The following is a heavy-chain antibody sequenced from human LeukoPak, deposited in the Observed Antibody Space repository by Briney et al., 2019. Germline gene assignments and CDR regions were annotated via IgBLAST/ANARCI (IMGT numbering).Heavy chain of an antibody. J-gene: IGHJ4*02. Sequence: GGSLRLSCAGSGFTFSSYSMNWVRQAPGKGLEWVSSISSSSSYIYYADSMKGRFTISRDNAKNSLYLQMNSLRAEDTAVYYCARVVGATHDYWGQGTLVTVSS. CDR2: ISSSSSYI. CDR3: ARVVGATHDY. V-gene: IGHV3-21*01. CDR1: GFTFSSYS. D-gene: IGHD1-26*01.